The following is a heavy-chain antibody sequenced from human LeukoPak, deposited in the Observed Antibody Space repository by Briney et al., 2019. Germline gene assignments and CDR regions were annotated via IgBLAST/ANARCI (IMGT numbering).Heavy chain of an antibody. Sequence: PSETLSLTCTVSGGSIGVTNYYWGWFRQPPGKGLEWNGNIFYSGSTFYNPSFQSRITISVDTSKNLFSLKLGSVAAPDTAVYCCARNVTMTVSGTKFNYFDYWGQGTLVTVSS. CDR1: GGSIGVTNYY. D-gene: IGHD4-17*01. CDR2: IFYSGST. V-gene: IGHV4-39*01. J-gene: IGHJ4*02. CDR3: ARNVTMTVSGTKFNYFDY.